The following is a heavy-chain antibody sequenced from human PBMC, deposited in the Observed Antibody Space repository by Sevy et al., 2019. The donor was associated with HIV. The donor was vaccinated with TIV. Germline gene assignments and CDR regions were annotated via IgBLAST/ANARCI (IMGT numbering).Heavy chain of an antibody. J-gene: IGHJ4*02. CDR3: VRAGAFGTYDS. D-gene: IGHD3-10*01. Sequence: GGSLRLSCAASGFNFNKYGMRWVRQAPGKGLEYVASIKGDGSEKYYMDSVKGRFTISSVNAENSVYLQMNSLRAEDTAVYHCVRAGAFGTYDSWGQGTLVTVSS. CDR1: GFNFNKYG. CDR2: IKGDGSEK. V-gene: IGHV3-7*01.